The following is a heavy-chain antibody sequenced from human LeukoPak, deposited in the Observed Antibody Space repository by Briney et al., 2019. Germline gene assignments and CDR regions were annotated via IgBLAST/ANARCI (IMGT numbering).Heavy chain of an antibody. Sequence: SVKVSCKASGFTFTSSAMQWVRQARGQRLEWIGWIVVGSGNTNYAQKFQERVTTTRDMSTSTAYMELSSLRSEDTAVYYCAAATGYDYGGNWAPYWGQGTLVTVSS. J-gene: IGHJ4*02. V-gene: IGHV1-58*02. CDR1: GFTFTSSA. CDR2: IVVGSGNT. CDR3: AAATGYDYGGNWAPY. D-gene: IGHD4-23*01.